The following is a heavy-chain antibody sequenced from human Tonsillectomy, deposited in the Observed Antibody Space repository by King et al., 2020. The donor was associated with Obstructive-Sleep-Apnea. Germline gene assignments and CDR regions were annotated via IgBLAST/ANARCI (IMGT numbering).Heavy chain of an antibody. CDR3: ARGCEPHYFDY. J-gene: IGHJ4*02. CDR2: IHSGVST. V-gene: IGHV3-66*01. CDR1: GFIASDNY. Sequence: EVQLVESGGALVQPGGSLRLSCVASGFIASDNYMSWVRQAPGKGLEWVSVIHSGVSTSYADSVKGRFTISRDKSKNTVYLQMNSLRGEDTAVYYCARGCEPHYFDYWGQGTLATVSS. D-gene: IGHD2-8*01.